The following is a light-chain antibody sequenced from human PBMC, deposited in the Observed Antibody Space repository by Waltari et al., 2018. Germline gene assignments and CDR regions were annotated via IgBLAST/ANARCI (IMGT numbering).Light chain of an antibody. V-gene: IGKV2-30*02. Sequence: VMTQSPLSLTVTLGQPATILCRFCQSLVHSHGKTYLNWFHQMPGQAPRPLIYKVFNRESGVPDRFSGSGSGTDFTLKISRVEAEDVGTYYCMQAIQWPITFGQGTKVEIK. CDR2: KVF. CDR3: MQAIQWPIT. CDR1: QSLVHSHGKTY. J-gene: IGKJ1*01.